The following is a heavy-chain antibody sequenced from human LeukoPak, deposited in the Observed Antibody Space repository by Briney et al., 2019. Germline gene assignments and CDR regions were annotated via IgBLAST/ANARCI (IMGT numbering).Heavy chain of an antibody. V-gene: IGHV1-8*03. Sequence: ASVTVSFKASGYTFTSYDINWVRQATGQGLEWMGWMNPNSGNTGYAQKFQGRVTITRNTSISTAYMELSSLGSEDTAVYYCAKDRGDNWNYVPLYYFDYWGQGTPVTASS. CDR3: AKDRGDNWNYVPLYYFDY. J-gene: IGHJ4*02. CDR2: MNPNSGNT. CDR1: GYTFTSYD. D-gene: IGHD1-7*01.